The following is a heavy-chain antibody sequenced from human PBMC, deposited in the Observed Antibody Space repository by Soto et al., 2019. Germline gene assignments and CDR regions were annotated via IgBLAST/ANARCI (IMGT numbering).Heavy chain of an antibody. Sequence: GGSLRLSCAASGFPFSSYSMNWVRQAPGKGLEWVSYISSSSSTIYYADPVKGRFTISRDNAKNSLYLQMNSLRAEDTAVYYCARAVAAAGPLRDWFDPWAQGTLVTVSS. J-gene: IGHJ5*02. CDR1: GFPFSSYS. V-gene: IGHV3-48*01. CDR2: ISSSSSTI. D-gene: IGHD6-13*01. CDR3: ARAVAAAGPLRDWFDP.